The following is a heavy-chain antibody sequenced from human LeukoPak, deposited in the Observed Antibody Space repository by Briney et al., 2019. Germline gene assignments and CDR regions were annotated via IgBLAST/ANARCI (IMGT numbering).Heavy chain of an antibody. Sequence: ASVKVSCKTSGYTFTGYYIHWVRQAPGQGLEWMGWISPNSDGTNYAQKFQGRVTMTRDTSLSTAYMDLSRLRSDDTAVYYCARVDCSSTSCYQAHYYYYYAMDVWGQGTTVTVSS. CDR3: ARVDCSSTSCYQAHYYYYYAMDV. D-gene: IGHD2-2*01. CDR2: ISPNSDGT. CDR1: GYTFTGYY. J-gene: IGHJ6*02. V-gene: IGHV1-2*02.